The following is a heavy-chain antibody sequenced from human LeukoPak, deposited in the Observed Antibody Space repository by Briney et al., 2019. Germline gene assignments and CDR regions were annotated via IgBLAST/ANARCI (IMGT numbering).Heavy chain of an antibody. CDR1: GGSISSYY. CDR3: ARETVAPYCSSTSCYYYYMDV. J-gene: IGHJ6*03. Sequence: SETLSLTCTVSGGSISSYYWSWIRQPAGKGLEWTGRIYTSGSTNYNPSLKSRVTMSVDTSKNQFSLKLSSVTAADTAVYYCARETVAPYCSSTSCYYYYMDVWGKGTTVTVSS. D-gene: IGHD2-2*01. V-gene: IGHV4-4*07. CDR2: IYTSGST.